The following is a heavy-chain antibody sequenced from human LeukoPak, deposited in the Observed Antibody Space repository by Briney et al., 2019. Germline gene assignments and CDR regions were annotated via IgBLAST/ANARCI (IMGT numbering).Heavy chain of an antibody. D-gene: IGHD5-24*01. V-gene: IGHV4-30-4*01. CDR3: ATSTRVGPYYYYGMDV. CDR2: IYYSGRT. Sequence: PSETLSLTCTVSGGSISSGDYYWSWLRQPPGKGLEWIGYIYYSGRTYYNPSLKSRVTISLDTSKNQYSLKLSSVTAADTAVYYCATSTRVGPYYYYGMDVWGQGTTVTVSS. CDR1: GGSISSGDYY. J-gene: IGHJ6*02.